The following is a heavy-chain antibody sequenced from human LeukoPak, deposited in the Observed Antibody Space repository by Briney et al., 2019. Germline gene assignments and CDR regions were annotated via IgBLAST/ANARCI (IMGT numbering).Heavy chain of an antibody. CDR3: ARDDCSGGSCYHFDY. CDR2: ISSSSSYI. Sequence: GGSLRLSCAASGFTFSSYSIIWVRQAPGKGLEWVSSISSSSSYIYYADSVKGRFTISRDNAKNSLYLRMNSLRAEDTAVYYCARDDCSGGSCYHFDYWGQGTLVTVSS. D-gene: IGHD2-15*01. J-gene: IGHJ4*02. V-gene: IGHV3-21*01. CDR1: GFTFSSYS.